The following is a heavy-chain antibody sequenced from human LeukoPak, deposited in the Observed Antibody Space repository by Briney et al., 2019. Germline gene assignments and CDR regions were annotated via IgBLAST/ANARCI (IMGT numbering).Heavy chain of an antibody. CDR3: ARDLDSRSSLDY. V-gene: IGHV1-2*02. D-gene: IGHD6-6*01. CDR2: IHPSSGAT. Sequence: ASVKVSFKASGYTFTAYYMHWVRQAPGQGPEWMGWIHPSSGATRYAQTFQGRVTLTRDTSISTAYMELSRLTSDDTAMYYCARDLDSRSSLDYWGQGTLVTVSS. J-gene: IGHJ4*02. CDR1: GYTFTAYY.